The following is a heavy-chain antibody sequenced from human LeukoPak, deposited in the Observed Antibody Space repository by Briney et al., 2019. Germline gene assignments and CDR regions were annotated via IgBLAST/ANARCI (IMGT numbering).Heavy chain of an antibody. Sequence: GGSLRLSCAASGFTFSSYRMNWVRLAPGKGLEWVSYISGSGDSIYYADSVKGRFTMSRDNAKNSLYLQMNSLRAEDTAVYYCARVRDAYNYFHYWGQGTLVTVSS. CDR1: GFTFSSYR. D-gene: IGHD2-2*01. V-gene: IGHV3-48*01. CDR2: ISGSGDSI. CDR3: ARVRDAYNYFHY. J-gene: IGHJ4*02.